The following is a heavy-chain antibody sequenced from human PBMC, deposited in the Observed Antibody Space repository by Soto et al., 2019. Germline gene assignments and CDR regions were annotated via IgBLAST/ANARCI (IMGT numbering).Heavy chain of an antibody. Sequence: QVVLQESGPGLVKPSETLSLTCSVSGRSITSYYWSWVRQPPGKGLEWIGYIYDNGITSQNPSLKSRVTMSADTSQNQFSLKLTSATGADTAVYYCARTYDSNGYANEFDSWGQGILVTVTS. V-gene: IGHV4-59*12. CDR1: GRSITSYY. J-gene: IGHJ4*02. CDR2: IYDNGIT. D-gene: IGHD3-22*01. CDR3: ARTYDSNGYANEFDS.